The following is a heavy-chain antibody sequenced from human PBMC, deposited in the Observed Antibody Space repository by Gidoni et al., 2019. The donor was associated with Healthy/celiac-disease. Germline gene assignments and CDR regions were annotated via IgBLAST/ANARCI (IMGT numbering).Heavy chain of an antibody. CDR1: GFPFSSYG. D-gene: IGHD6-19*01. J-gene: IGHJ4*02. Sequence: QVQLVESGGGVVQPWRSLRLSCAASGFPFSSYGMHWVRQAPGKGLEWVAVISYDGSNKYYADSVKGRFTISRDNSKNTLYLQMNSLRAEDTAVYYCAKDVRSGWYWGVFDYWGQGTLVTVSS. V-gene: IGHV3-30*18. CDR3: AKDVRSGWYWGVFDY. CDR2: ISYDGSNK.